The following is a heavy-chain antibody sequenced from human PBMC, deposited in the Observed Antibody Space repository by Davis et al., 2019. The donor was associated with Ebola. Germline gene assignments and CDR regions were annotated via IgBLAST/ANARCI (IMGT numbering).Heavy chain of an antibody. V-gene: IGHV4-59*01. J-gene: IGHJ4*02. CDR3: ARDGGYSSSWYGY. Sequence: MPSETLSLTCTVSGGSISSYYWSWIRQPPGKGLEWIGYIYYSGSTNYNPSLKSRVTISVDTSKNQFSLKLSSVTAADTAVYYCARDGGYSSSWYGYWGQGTLVTVSS. D-gene: IGHD6-13*01. CDR1: GGSISSYY. CDR2: IYYSGST.